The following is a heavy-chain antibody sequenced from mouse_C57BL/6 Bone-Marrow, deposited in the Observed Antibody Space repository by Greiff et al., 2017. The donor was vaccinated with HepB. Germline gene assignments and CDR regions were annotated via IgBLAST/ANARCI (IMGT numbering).Heavy chain of an antibody. CDR2: INPYNGGT. CDR1: GYTFTDYY. D-gene: IGHD1-1*01. Sequence: DVKLMESGPVLVKPGASVKMSCKASGYTFTDYYMNWVKQSHGKSLEWIGVINPYNGGTSYNQKFKGKATLTVDKSSSTAYMELNSLTSEDSAVYYCAREGITTSRGWFAYWGQGTLVTVSA. CDR3: AREGITTSRGWFAY. V-gene: IGHV1-19*01. J-gene: IGHJ3*01.